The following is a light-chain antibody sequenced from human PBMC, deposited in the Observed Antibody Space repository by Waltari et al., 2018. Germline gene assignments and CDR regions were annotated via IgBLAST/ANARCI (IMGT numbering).Light chain of an antibody. J-gene: IGLJ3*02. CDR2: KSN. CDR3: LLYMGGGIWV. Sequence: QTVVTQEPSLSVSPGGTVTLTCALSSGSLSTTSYASWYQQTPGQAPRTRIYKSNTRASGVPDRFSGSIFGNKAALTITGAQADEESDYYCLLYMGGGIWVFGGGTKLTVI. CDR1: SGSLSTTSY. V-gene: IGLV8-61*01.